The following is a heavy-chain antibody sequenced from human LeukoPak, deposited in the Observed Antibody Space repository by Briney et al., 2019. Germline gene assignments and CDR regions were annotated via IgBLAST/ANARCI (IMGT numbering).Heavy chain of an antibody. D-gene: IGHD1-26*01. CDR3: AKEARGSAFDI. CDR1: GFTFSSSW. J-gene: IGHJ3*02. Sequence: PGGSLRLSCAASGFTFSSSWLTWVRQAPGKGLEWVADIKPDGSAKNYVDSVKGRFTISRDNAQNSLYLQMNNMRAEDTAVYYCAKEARGSAFDIWGQGTMVTVSS. CDR2: IKPDGSAK. V-gene: IGHV3-7*03.